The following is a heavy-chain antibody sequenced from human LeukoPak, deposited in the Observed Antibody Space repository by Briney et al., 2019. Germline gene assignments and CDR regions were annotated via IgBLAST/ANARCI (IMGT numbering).Heavy chain of an antibody. D-gene: IGHD6-6*01. CDR3: TTDPTDLRYSSSSTELDWFDP. J-gene: IGHJ5*02. Sequence: KAGRSLRLSCAASGFTFSNAWMSWVRQAPGKWLEWDGRIKSKTDCGTTDYAAPVKGRFTISRDDSKNTLYLQMNSLKIEDTAVYYCTTDPTDLRYSSSSTELDWFDPWGQGTLVTVSS. V-gene: IGHV3-15*01. CDR2: IKSKTDCGTT. CDR1: GFTFSNAW.